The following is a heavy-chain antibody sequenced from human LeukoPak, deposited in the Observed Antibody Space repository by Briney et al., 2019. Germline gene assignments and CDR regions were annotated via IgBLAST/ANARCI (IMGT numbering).Heavy chain of an antibody. V-gene: IGHV3-74*01. CDR1: GFTFSSYW. Sequence: GGSLRLSCAASGFTFSSYWMHWVRQAPGKGLVWVSRINSDGSSTSYADSVKGRFTISRDNAKNTLYLQMNSLRAEDTAVYYCAKTPTVTTKDWYFDLWGRGTLVTVSS. CDR2: INSDGSST. CDR3: AKTPTVTTKDWYFDL. J-gene: IGHJ2*01. D-gene: IGHD4-17*01.